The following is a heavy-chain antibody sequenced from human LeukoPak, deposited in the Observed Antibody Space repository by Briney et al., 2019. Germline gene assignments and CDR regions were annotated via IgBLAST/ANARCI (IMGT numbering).Heavy chain of an antibody. CDR2: ISYDGSNK. D-gene: IGHD6-19*01. V-gene: IGHV3-30*04. Sequence: GRSLRLSCAASGFTFSSYAMHWVRQAPGKGLEWVAVISYDGSNKYYADSVKGRFTISRDNSKNTLYLQMNSLRVEDTAVYYCARPHPRIAVAGTDYWGQGTLVTVSS. CDR3: ARPHPRIAVAGTDY. J-gene: IGHJ4*02. CDR1: GFTFSSYA.